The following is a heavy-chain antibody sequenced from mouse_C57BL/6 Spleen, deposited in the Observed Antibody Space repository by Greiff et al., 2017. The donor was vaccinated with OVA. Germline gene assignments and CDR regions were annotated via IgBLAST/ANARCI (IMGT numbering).Heavy chain of an antibody. D-gene: IGHD2-4*01. CDR1: GYSFTSYY. Sequence: QVQLKQSGPELVKPGASVKISCKASGYSFTSYYIHWVKQRPGQGLEWIGWIYPGSGNTKYNEKFKGKATLTADTSSSTAYMQLSSLADEDSAVYYCALYDYGYYAMDYWGQGTSVTVSS. CDR3: ALYDYGYYAMDY. V-gene: IGHV1-66*01. CDR2: IYPGSGNT. J-gene: IGHJ4*01.